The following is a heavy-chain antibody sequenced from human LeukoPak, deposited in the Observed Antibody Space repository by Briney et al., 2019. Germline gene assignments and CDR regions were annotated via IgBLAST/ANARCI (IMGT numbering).Heavy chain of an antibody. Sequence: SETLSLTCAVSGSSISSHYWSWVRQPAGKRLEWIGRLYGNGNTKYNPSLKSRVIMSVDTSKNQFSLTLTSVTAADTAVYYCXXVMTWCTDTDCYGDWFDSWGQGALVTVSS. CDR3: XXVMTWCTDTDCYGDWFDS. D-gene: IGHD2-21*02. V-gene: IGHV4-4*07. CDR1: GSSISSHY. CDR2: LYGNGNT. J-gene: IGHJ5*01.